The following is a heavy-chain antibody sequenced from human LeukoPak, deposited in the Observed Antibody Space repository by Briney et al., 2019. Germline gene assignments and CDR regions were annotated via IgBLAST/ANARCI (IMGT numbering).Heavy chain of an antibody. CDR2: ISSSSSYI. D-gene: IGHD5-18*01. V-gene: IGHV3-21*01. J-gene: IGHJ1*01. Sequence: GGSLRLSCAASGFTFSSYSMNWVRQAPGKGLEWVSSISSSSSYIYYADSVKGRFTISRDNAKNSLYLQMNSLRAEDTAVYYCVKDRGGYGAEYSQYWGQGTLVTVSS. CDR3: VKDRGGYGAEYSQY. CDR1: GFTFSSYS.